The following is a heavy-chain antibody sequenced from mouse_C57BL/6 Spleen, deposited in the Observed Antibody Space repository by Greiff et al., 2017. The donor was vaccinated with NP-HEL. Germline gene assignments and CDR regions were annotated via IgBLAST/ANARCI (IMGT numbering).Heavy chain of an antibody. J-gene: IGHJ1*03. CDR2: INPYNGGT. V-gene: IGHV1-19*01. CDR3: ARGGGNYWYFDV. D-gene: IGHD2-1*01. CDR1: GYTFTDYY. Sequence: EVQLQQSGPVLVKPGASVKMSCKASGYTFTDYYMNWVKQSHGKSLEWIGVINPYNGGTSYNQKFKGKATLTVDKSASTAYMELNSLTSEDSAVYYCARGGGNYWYFDVWGTGTTVTVSS.